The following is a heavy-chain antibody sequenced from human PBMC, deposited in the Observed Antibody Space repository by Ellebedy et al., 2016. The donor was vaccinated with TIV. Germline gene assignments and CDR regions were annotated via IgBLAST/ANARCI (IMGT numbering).Heavy chain of an antibody. J-gene: IGHJ4*02. V-gene: IGHV4-34*01. Sequence: SETLSLXXAVYGGSFSGYYWSWIRQPPGKGLEWIGEINHSGSTNYNPSLKSRVTISVDTSKNQFSLKLSSVTAADTAVYYCARETTRGSGYSYGLFDYWGQGTLVTVSS. D-gene: IGHD5-18*01. CDR2: INHSGST. CDR3: ARETTRGSGYSYGLFDY. CDR1: GGSFSGYY.